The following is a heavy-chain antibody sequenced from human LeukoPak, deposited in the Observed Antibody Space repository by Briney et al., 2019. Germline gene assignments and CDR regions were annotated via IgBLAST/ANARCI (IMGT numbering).Heavy chain of an antibody. J-gene: IGHJ3*02. CDR1: GYTFTSYY. V-gene: IGHV1-46*01. CDR2: INPSGGST. Sequence: ASVKVSCKSSGYTFTSYYMHWVRQAPGQGLEWMGIINPSGGSTSYAQKFQGRVTMTRDTSTSTVYMELSRLRSEDTAVYYCARDSRYFDWLLYAFDIWGQGTMVTVSS. CDR3: ARDSRYFDWLLYAFDI. D-gene: IGHD3-9*01.